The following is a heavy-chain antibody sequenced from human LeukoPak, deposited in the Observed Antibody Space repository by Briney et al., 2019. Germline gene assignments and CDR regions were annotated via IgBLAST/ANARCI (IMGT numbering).Heavy chain of an antibody. V-gene: IGHV1-2*04. CDR2: INPNSGGT. CDR1: GYTFTGYY. J-gene: IGHJ6*02. Sequence: ASVKVSCKASGYTFTGYYMHWVRQAPGQGLEWMGWINPNSGGTNYAQKFQGWVTMTRDTSISTAYMELSRLRSDDTAVYHCARSYYYDSSGPYYYGMDVWGQGTTVTVSS. D-gene: IGHD3-22*01. CDR3: ARSYYYDSSGPYYYGMDV.